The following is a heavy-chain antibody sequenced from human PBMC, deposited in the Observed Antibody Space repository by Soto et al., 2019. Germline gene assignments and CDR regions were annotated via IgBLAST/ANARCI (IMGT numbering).Heavy chain of an antibody. J-gene: IGHJ4*02. D-gene: IGHD3-22*01. CDR1: GYSFTSYW. V-gene: IGHV5-51*01. CDR2: IYPGDSDT. CDR3: ARLTGVYYDSSGYYYDFYFDY. Sequence: PGESLKISCKGSGYSFTSYWIGWVRQMPGKGLEWMGIIYPGDSDTRYSPSFQGQVTISADKSISTAYLQWSSLKASDTAMYYCARLTGVYYDSSGYYYDFYFDYWGQGTRVTVSS.